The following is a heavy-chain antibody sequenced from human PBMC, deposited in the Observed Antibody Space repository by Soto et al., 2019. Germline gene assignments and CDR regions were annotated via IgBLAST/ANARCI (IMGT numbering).Heavy chain of an antibody. J-gene: IGHJ6*03. CDR1: GFTFSSYG. D-gene: IGHD1-7*01. CDR2: IWYDGSNK. CDR3: ARDGAGTTPRYYYYYYMDV. V-gene: IGHV3-33*01. Sequence: GGSLRLSCAASGFTFSSYGMHWVRQAPGKGLEWVAVIWYDGSNKYYADSVKGRFTISRDNSKHTLYLQMNSLRAEDTAVYYCARDGAGTTPRYYYYYYMDVWGKGTTVTVSS.